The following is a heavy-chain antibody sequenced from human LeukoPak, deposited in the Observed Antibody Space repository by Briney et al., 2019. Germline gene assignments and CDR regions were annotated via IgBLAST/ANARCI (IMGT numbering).Heavy chain of an antibody. V-gene: IGHV3-7*01. CDR2: IKQDGSEK. CDR3: AGDPVCSSISCYELWAQGRYYFHYMDV. J-gene: IGHJ6*03. CDR1: GFTFSSYW. Sequence: GGSLRLSCAASGFTFSSYWMSWVRQAPGKGLEWVANIKQDGSEKYYVDSVKGRFTISRDNAKNSLYLQMNSLRAEDTAVYYCAGDPVCSSISCYELWAQGRYYFHYMDVWGKGTTVTISS. D-gene: IGHD2-2*01.